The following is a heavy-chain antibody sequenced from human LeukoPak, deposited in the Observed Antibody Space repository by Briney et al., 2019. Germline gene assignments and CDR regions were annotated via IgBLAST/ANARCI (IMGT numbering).Heavy chain of an antibody. V-gene: IGHV4-30-4*08. CDR3: ARAPSYCSGGSCYSGGYYYYGMDV. J-gene: IGHJ6*02. CDR2: INHSGST. Sequence: SQTLSLTCTVSGGSISSGDYYWSWIRQPPGKGLEWIGEINHSGSTNYNPSLKSRVTISVDTSKNQFSLKLSSVTAADTAVYYCARAPSYCSGGSCYSGGYYYYGMDVWGQGTTVTVSS. CDR1: GGSISSGDYY. D-gene: IGHD2-15*01.